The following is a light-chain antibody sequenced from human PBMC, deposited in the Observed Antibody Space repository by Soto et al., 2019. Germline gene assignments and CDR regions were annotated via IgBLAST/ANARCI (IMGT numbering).Light chain of an antibody. V-gene: IGKV1-33*01. CDR3: QQYDSLPYT. Sequence: EIQMTQSPSSLSASLGDRVTITCQASQDINDYSNWYQQKPSKAPRLLIYGASFLEVGVPSRFSGSGSGTHFTLTISSLQPEDVATYYCQQYDSLPYTFGQGTRLEIK. CDR1: QDINDY. CDR2: GAS. J-gene: IGKJ2*01.